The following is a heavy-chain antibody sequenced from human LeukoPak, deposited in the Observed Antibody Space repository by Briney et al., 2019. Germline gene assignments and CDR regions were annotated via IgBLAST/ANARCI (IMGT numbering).Heavy chain of an antibody. V-gene: IGHV3-23*01. Sequence: GGSLRLSCAASGFTVSTYAMSWVRQAPGKGLEWVSAISGSGGSTYYADSVKGRFTISRDNAKNSLYLQMNSLRAEDTAVYYCGVLAVAGGYWGQGTLVTVSS. D-gene: IGHD6-19*01. J-gene: IGHJ4*02. CDR3: GVLAVAGGY. CDR1: GFTVSTYA. CDR2: ISGSGGST.